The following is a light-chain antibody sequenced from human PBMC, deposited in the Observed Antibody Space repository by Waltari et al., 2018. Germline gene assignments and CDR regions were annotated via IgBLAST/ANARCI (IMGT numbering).Light chain of an antibody. V-gene: IGKV2-30*01. CDR1: QSLLYKDGHTY. CDR3: MQGTHWPLYT. J-gene: IGKJ2*01. CDR2: KIS. Sequence: DVVMTQSPLYLPVALGQPASISCRSSQSLLYKDGHTYLHWFQQRPGQSPRRLIYKISNRDSGVPDRFSGSGSGTDFTLSISRVEAEDVGVYYCMQGTHWPLYTFGQGTKLEIK.